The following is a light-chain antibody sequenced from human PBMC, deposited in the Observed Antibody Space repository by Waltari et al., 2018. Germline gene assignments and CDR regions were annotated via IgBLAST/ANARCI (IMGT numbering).Light chain of an antibody. V-gene: IGLV2-11*01. J-gene: IGLJ3*02. CDR2: DVT. CDR3: CSYAGIWV. Sequence: QSALTQPRSVSGSPGHSVTISCAGTGSDAGDFNSVSWYQQHPGKAPRLMIFDVTQRPSGVPDRFSGSKSGTSASLTVSGLQAEDEADYYCCSYAGIWVFGGGTKLTVL. CDR1: GSDAGDFNS.